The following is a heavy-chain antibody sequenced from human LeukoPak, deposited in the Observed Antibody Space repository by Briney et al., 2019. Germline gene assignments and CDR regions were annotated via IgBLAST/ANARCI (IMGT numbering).Heavy chain of an antibody. CDR2: ISSPGGVT. J-gene: IGHJ4*02. D-gene: IGHD5-18*01. V-gene: IGHV3-48*01. CDR3: ARALYSYGPGFDY. CDR1: GFTFSHYR. Sequence: GGSLRLSCTASGFTFSHYRMTWVRQAPGKGLEWVAFISSPGGVTYYADSVKGRFTISRDNAKNSLYLTMNSLRADDTAVYYCARALYSYGPGFDYWGQGTLVTVSS.